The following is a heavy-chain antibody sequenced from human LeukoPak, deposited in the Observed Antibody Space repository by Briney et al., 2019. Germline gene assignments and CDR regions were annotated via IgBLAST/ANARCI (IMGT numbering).Heavy chain of an antibody. V-gene: IGHV4-34*01. Sequence: SETLSLTCAVYGGSFSGYYWSWIRQPPGKGLEWIGEINHSGSTNYNPSLKSRVTISVDTSKNQFSLKPSSVTAADTAVYYCARDGVGATTDWGQGTLVTVSS. CDR3: ARDGVGATTD. CDR2: INHSGST. CDR1: GGSFSGYY. J-gene: IGHJ4*02. D-gene: IGHD1-26*01.